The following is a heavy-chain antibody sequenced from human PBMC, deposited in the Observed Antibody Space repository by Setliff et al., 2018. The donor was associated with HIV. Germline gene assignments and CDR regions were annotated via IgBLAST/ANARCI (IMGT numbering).Heavy chain of an antibody. CDR3: VRVYCSSTTCYDDYNYMDV. CDR1: GGSISGPY. Sequence: SETLSLTCTVSGGSISGPYWSWIRQPPGKGLEWIAYIFYTGGTNYNPSLKSRVTISVDTSKNQFFLKLSSVTAADTAVYYCVRVYCSSTTCYDDYNYMDVWGKGSTVTVSS. V-gene: IGHV4-59*11. D-gene: IGHD2-2*01. CDR2: IFYTGGT. J-gene: IGHJ6*03.